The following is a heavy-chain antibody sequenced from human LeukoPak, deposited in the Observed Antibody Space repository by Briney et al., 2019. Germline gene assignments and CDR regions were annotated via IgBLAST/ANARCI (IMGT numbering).Heavy chain of an antibody. CDR2: IYYSGST. J-gene: IGHJ5*02. V-gene: IGHV4-59*01. CDR3: ARVFGSGLFNWFDP. Sequence: SSETLSLTCTVSGGSISSYYWSWIRQPPGKGLEWIGYIYYSGSTNYNPSLKSRVTISVDTSKNQFSLKLSSVTAADTAVYYCARVFGSGLFNWFDPWGQGTLVTVSS. CDR1: GGSISSYY. D-gene: IGHD3-22*01.